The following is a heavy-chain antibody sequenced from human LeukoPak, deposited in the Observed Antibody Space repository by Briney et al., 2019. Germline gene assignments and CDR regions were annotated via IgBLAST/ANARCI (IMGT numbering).Heavy chain of an antibody. V-gene: IGHV4-59*08. Sequence: SETLSLTCTVSGGSINNYYLSWIRQPPGKGLEWIGYVYYSGTSNYNPSLETRVTISVDTSKNQFSLNLTSVTAADTAVYYCARVHTTVTTYYFDYWGQGTLVTVSS. CDR3: ARVHTTVTTYYFDY. J-gene: IGHJ4*02. CDR2: VYYSGTS. CDR1: GGSINNYY. D-gene: IGHD4-17*01.